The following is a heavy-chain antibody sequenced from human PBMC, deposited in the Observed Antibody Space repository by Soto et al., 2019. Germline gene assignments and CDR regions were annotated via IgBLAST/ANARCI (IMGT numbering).Heavy chain of an antibody. CDR3: ARGRGLLLWFGELHNWFDP. D-gene: IGHD3-10*01. CDR1: GGSFRGYY. CDR2: INHSGST. J-gene: IGHJ5*02. V-gene: IGHV4-34*01. Sequence: PSETLSLTCAVYGGSFRGYYWSWIRQPPGKGLEWIGEINHSGSTNYNPSLKSRVTISVGTSKNQFSLKLSSVTAADMAVYYCARGRGLLLWFGELHNWFDPWGQG.